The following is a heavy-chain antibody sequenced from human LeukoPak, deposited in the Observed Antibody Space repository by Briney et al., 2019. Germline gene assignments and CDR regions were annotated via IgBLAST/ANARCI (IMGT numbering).Heavy chain of an antibody. Sequence: ASVKVPCKASGYTFTGYYMHWVRQAPGQGLEWMGWINPNSGGTNYAQKFQGRVTMTRDTSISTAYMELSRLRSDDTAVYYCARNKVAGYSSGWYYWFDPWGQGTLVTVSS. D-gene: IGHD6-19*01. CDR1: GYTFTGYY. CDR3: ARNKVAGYSSGWYYWFDP. J-gene: IGHJ5*02. CDR2: INPNSGGT. V-gene: IGHV1-2*02.